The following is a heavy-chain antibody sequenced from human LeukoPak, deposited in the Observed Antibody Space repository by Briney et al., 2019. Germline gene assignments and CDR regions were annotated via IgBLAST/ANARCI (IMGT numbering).Heavy chain of an antibody. CDR3: ARDQGIAVAPYYYGMDV. CDR1: GFTFSSYS. V-gene: IGHV3-21*01. J-gene: IGHJ6*02. CDR2: ISSSSSYI. D-gene: IGHD6-19*01. Sequence: GGSLRLSCAASGFTFSSYSMNWVRQAPGKGLEWVSSISSSSSYIYYADSVKGRFTISRDNAKNSLYLQMNSLRAEDTAVYYCARDQGIAVAPYYYGMDVWGQGTTVTVSS.